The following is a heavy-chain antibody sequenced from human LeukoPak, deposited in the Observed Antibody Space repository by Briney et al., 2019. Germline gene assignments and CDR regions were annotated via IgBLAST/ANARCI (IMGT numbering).Heavy chain of an antibody. CDR2: ISSSSSTI. CDR3: ARVLVVPAAINYYYYMDV. Sequence: PGGTLRLTCAASGFTFSSYSMTWVRQAPGKGLEWVAYISSSSSTIYYADSVKGRCTISRDNAKNSLYLQMNSLRAEDTAVYYCARVLVVPAAINYYYYMDVWGKGTTVTVSS. D-gene: IGHD2-2*01. J-gene: IGHJ6*03. V-gene: IGHV3-48*04. CDR1: GFTFSSYS.